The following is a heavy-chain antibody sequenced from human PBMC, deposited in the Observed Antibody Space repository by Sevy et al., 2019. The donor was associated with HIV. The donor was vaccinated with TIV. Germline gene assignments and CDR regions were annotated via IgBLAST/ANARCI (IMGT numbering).Heavy chain of an antibody. Sequence: ASVKVSCKASGYTFTSYGISWVRQAPGQGLEWMGWISAYNGNTNYAQKLQGRVTMTTDTSTSTACMELRSLRSDDTAVYYCARWGSSWFNYYYYYYMDVWGKGTTVTVSS. CDR3: ARWGSSWFNYYYYYYMDV. J-gene: IGHJ6*03. D-gene: IGHD6-13*01. CDR2: ISAYNGNT. CDR1: GYTFTSYG. V-gene: IGHV1-18*04.